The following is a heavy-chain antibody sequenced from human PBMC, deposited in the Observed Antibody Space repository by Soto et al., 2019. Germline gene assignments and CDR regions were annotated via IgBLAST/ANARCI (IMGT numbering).Heavy chain of an antibody. CDR1: GFTFSSYS. D-gene: IGHD2-15*01. CDR2: ISSSSSSI. J-gene: IGHJ4*02. V-gene: IGHV3-21*01. Sequence: VQLVESGGGLVKPGGSLRLSCAASGFTFSSYSMNWVRRAPGKGLEWVSSISSSSSSIYYADSVKGRFTISRDNAKNSLYLQMNSLRAEDTAVYYCAGYCSGGSCYSEADYWGQGTLVTVSS. CDR3: AGYCSGGSCYSEADY.